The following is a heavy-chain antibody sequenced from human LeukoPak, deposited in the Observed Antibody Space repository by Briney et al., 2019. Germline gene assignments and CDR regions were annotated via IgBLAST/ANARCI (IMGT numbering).Heavy chain of an antibody. CDR3: ARDSSRGWPGVSDF. Sequence: GGSLRLSCTASGFTFSSYGMHWVRQAPGNGLEWVSYISGSSSTMYXXDSVKGRFTISRDNAKNSLYLQMNSLRAEDTAVYYCARDSSRGWPGVSDFWGQRTLVTVSS. V-gene: IGHV3-48*04. J-gene: IGHJ4*02. CDR1: GFTFSSYG. D-gene: IGHD6-19*01. CDR2: ISGSSSTM.